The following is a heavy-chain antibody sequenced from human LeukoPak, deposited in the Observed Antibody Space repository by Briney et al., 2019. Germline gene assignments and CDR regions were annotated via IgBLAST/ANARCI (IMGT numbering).Heavy chain of an antibody. J-gene: IGHJ4*02. CDR3: ARAAAGTVNFDY. CDR2: IYYSGST. D-gene: IGHD6-13*01. CDR1: GGSISSYY. V-gene: IGHV4-59*01. Sequence: SETLSLTCTVSGGSISSYYWSWIRQPPGTGLEWIGYIYYSGSTNYNPSLKSRVTISVDTSKNQFSLKLSSVTAADTAVYYCARAAAGTVNFDYWGQGTLVTVSS.